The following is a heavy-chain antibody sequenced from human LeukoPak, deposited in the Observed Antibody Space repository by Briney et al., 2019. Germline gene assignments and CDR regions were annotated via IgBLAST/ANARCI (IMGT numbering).Heavy chain of an antibody. J-gene: IGHJ6*02. V-gene: IGHV4-39*01. CDR2: IYYSGST. CDR3: ATVGYGDYYYYGMDV. D-gene: IGHD4-17*01. CDR1: GGSISGTYY. Sequence: SETLSLTCTVSGGSISGTYYWSWIRQPPGKGLEWIGSIYYSGSTYYNPSLKSRVTISVDTSKNQFSLKLSSVTAADTAVYYCATVGYGDYYYYGMDVWGQGTTVTVSS.